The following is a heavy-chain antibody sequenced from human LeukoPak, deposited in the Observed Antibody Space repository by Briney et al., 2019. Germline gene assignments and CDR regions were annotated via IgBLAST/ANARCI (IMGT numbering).Heavy chain of an antibody. CDR1: GFTFSSYG. J-gene: IGHJ5*02. V-gene: IGHV3-30*02. CDR2: IRYDGSNK. Sequence: GGSLRLSCAASGFTFSSYGMHWVRQAPGKGLEWVAFIRYDGSNKYYADSVKGRFTISRDNSKNTLYLQMNSLRAEDTAVYYCARDYYYGSGSYPPSFDPWGQGTLVTVSS. CDR3: ARDYYYGSGSYPPSFDP. D-gene: IGHD3-10*01.